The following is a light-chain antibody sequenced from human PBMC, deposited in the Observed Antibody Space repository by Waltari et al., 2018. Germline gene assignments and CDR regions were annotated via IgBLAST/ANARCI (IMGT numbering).Light chain of an antibody. CDR3: MKGTHWPRT. CDR1: QSLEHSDGNTY. Sequence: DVVMTQSPVSLPVTLGQPASISCWSSQSLEHSDGNTYLNWYQQRPGQSPRRLIYKVSMRDTGVADRFSGSGSVTEFTLNCRREEAGDVGVYYGMKGTHWPRTFGQGTTVHIK. CDR2: KVS. V-gene: IGKV2-30*02. J-gene: IGKJ1*01.